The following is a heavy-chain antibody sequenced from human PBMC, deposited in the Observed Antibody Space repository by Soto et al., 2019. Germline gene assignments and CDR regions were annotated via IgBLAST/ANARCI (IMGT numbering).Heavy chain of an antibody. Sequence: GASVKVSCKASGGTFSSYAISWVRQAPGQGLEWMGGIIPIFGTANYAQKFQGRVTITADESTSTAYMELSSLRAEDTAVYYCARDHPRRGYSYGYDDYWGQGTLVTVSS. CDR3: ARDHPRRGYSYGYDDY. CDR2: IIPIFGTA. CDR1: GGTFSSYA. D-gene: IGHD5-18*01. V-gene: IGHV1-69*13. J-gene: IGHJ4*02.